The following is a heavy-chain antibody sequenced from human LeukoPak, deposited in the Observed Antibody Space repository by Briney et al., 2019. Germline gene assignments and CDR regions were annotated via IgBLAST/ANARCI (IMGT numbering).Heavy chain of an antibody. CDR3: AREEAARDY. Sequence: GGSLRLSCAASGFTFSSYAMSWVRQAPGKGLEWVSVIYSGGSTYYADSVKGRFTISRDNSKNTLYLQMNSLRAEDTAVYYCAREEAARDYWGQGTLVTVSS. CDR2: IYSGGST. CDR1: GFTFSSYA. J-gene: IGHJ4*02. V-gene: IGHV3-53*01.